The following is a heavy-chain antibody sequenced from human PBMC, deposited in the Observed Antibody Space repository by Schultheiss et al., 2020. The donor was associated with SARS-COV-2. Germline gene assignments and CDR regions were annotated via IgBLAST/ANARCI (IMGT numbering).Heavy chain of an antibody. Sequence: GGSLRLSCAASGFTFSSYGMHWVRQAPGKGLEWVSAISGSGGSTYYADSVKGRFTISRDNAKNSLYLQMNSLRAEDTGVYYCARDKPHVIWGQGTMVTVSS. CDR3: ARDKPHVI. J-gene: IGHJ3*02. CDR2: ISGSGGST. CDR1: GFTFSSYG. V-gene: IGHV3-21*01.